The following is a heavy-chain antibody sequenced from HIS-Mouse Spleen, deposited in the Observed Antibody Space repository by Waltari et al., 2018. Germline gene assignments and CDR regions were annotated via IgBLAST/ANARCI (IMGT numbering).Heavy chain of an antibody. J-gene: IGHJ4*02. CDR1: GFTFSSYS. V-gene: IGHV3-21*01. Sequence: EVQLVESGGGLVKPGGSLRLSCAASGFTFSSYSMNWVRQAPGKGLEWVSSISSSSSYIYYADSVKGRFTISRDNAKNSLYLQMNSLRAEDTAVYYCAGYSSGGHMYYWGQGTLVTVSS. D-gene: IGHD6-19*01. CDR2: ISSSSSYI. CDR3: AGYSSGGHMYY.